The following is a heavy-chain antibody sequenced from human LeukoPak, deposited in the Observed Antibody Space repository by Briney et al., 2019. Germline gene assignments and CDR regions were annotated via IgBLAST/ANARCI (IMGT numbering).Heavy chain of an antibody. CDR2: IIPILGIA. D-gene: IGHD3-10*01. Sequence: SVKVSCKASGGTFSSYAISWVRQAPGQGLEWMGRIIPILGIANYAQKFQGRVTMTRDTSTSTVYLELSSLRSDDTAVYYCARDLSGYFFGSGSYDAFDIWGQGTMVTVSS. V-gene: IGHV1-69*04. CDR3: ARDLSGYFFGSGSYDAFDI. CDR1: GGTFSSYA. J-gene: IGHJ3*02.